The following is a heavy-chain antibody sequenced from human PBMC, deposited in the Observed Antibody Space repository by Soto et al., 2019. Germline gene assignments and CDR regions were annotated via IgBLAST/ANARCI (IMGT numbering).Heavy chain of an antibody. CDR1: GYTFTGYY. V-gene: IGHV1-2*04. CDR2: INPNSGGT. Sequence: ASVKVSCKASGYTFTGYYMHWVRQAPGQGLEWMGWINPNSGGTNYAQKFQGWVTMTRDTSISTAYMELSRLRSDDTAVYYCARVGLGEGYCSSTSCPPTDYGMAVWGQGTTVTVSS. D-gene: IGHD2-2*01. J-gene: IGHJ6*02. CDR3: ARVGLGEGYCSSTSCPPTDYGMAV.